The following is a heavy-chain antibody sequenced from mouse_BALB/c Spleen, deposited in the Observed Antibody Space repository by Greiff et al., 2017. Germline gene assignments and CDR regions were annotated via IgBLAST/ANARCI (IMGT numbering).Heavy chain of an antibody. J-gene: IGHJ3*01. CDR3: ARGDYGPFAY. CDR2: ISYDGSN. V-gene: IGHV3-6*02. D-gene: IGHD1-2*01. Sequence: DVQLQESGPGLVKPSQSLSLTCSVTGYSITSVYYWNWIRQFPGNKLEWMGYISYDGSNNYNPSLKNRISITRDTSKNQFFLKLNSVTTEDTATYYCARGDYGPFAYWGQGTLVTVSA. CDR1: GYSITSVYY.